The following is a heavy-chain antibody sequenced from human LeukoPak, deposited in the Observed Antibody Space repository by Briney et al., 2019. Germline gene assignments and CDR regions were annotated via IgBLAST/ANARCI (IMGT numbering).Heavy chain of an antibody. V-gene: IGHV4-38-2*02. J-gene: IGHJ4*02. D-gene: IGHD3-10*01. CDR2: IYHSGST. CDR1: GSSISNGYY. CDR3: ASLYGSGFSFDC. Sequence: PSETLSLTCTVSGSSISNGYYWGWIRQPPGKGLEWIGNIYHSGSTYYNPSLKSRVTISVDTSRNQFSLKMSSVTAADTAVYYCASLYGSGFSFDCWGRGTLVTVSS.